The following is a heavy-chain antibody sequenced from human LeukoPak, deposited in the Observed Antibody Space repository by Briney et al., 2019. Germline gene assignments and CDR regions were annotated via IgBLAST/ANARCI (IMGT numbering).Heavy chain of an antibody. V-gene: IGHV3-48*01. CDR1: GFTFSSYS. D-gene: IGHD5-18*01. CDR3: ATPRGYSYGSKPGYFDY. CDR2: ISSSSSTI. J-gene: IGHJ4*02. Sequence: PGGSLRLSCAASGFTFSSYSMNWVRQAPGKGLEWVSYISSSSSTIYYADSVKGRFTISRDNAKNSLYLQMNSLRAEDTAVYYCATPRGYSYGSKPGYFDYWGQGTLVTVSS.